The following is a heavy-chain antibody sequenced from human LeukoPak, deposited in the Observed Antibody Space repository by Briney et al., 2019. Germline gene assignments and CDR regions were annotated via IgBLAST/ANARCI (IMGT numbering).Heavy chain of an antibody. Sequence: SETLSLTCTVSGGSISSYYWSWIRQPPGKGLEWIGYIYYSGSTSYNPSLKSRVTISVDTSKNQFSLKLSSVTAADTAVYYCASLSWYPSGYFDYWGQGTLVTVSP. CDR1: GGSISSYY. CDR2: IYYSGST. D-gene: IGHD1-26*01. CDR3: ASLSWYPSGYFDY. J-gene: IGHJ4*02. V-gene: IGHV4-59*01.